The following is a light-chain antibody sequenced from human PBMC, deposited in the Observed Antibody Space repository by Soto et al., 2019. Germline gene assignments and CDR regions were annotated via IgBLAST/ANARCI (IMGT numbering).Light chain of an antibody. J-gene: IGKJ1*01. Sequence: DIQMTQSPSSLSASVGDRVTITCRASQGIRNDLAWFQQKPGKAPKLLIYDASSLESGVPSRFSGSGSGTEFTLTISSLQPDDFATYYCQQYNSYSTWTFGQGTKVDIK. CDR1: QGIRND. CDR2: DAS. V-gene: IGKV1-17*01. CDR3: QQYNSYSTWT.